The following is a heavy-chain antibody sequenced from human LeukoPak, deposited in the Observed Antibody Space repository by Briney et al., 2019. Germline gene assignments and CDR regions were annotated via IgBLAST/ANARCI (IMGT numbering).Heavy chain of an antibody. CDR3: QKTAYEILTGYYLDY. J-gene: IGHJ4*02. Sequence: GGSLRLSCLGSGFTFSSYGMPWFRQSPGKGLEWVAFIRYDGNNKYSADSVKGRFTISRDNSKNTLYLQMNSLRAEDTAFFFKQKTAYEILTGYYLDYWGQGTLVTVSS. CDR2: IRYDGNNK. V-gene: IGHV3-30*02. CDR1: GFTFSSYG. D-gene: IGHD3-9*01.